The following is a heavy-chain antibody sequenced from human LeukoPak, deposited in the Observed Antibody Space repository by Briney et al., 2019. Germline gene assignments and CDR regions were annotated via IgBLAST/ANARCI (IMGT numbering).Heavy chain of an antibody. D-gene: IGHD3-22*01. V-gene: IGHV4-39*01. CDR2: IFYSGST. Sequence: SETLSLTCTVSGASISSSTCYWDWIRQPPGKGLEWLGSIFYSGSTNYKSSLWSRITISIGTSKNQFSLKLNSVTAADTAVYYCARRCGRSTIEPGTSGFVDYWGQGTLVTVSS. CDR1: GASISSSTCY. J-gene: IGHJ4*02. CDR3: ARRCGRSTIEPGTSGFVDY.